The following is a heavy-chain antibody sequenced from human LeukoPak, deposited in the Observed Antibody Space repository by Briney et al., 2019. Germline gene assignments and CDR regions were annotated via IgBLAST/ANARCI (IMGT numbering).Heavy chain of an antibody. D-gene: IGHD4-17*01. CDR3: ARLGARQSLEY. J-gene: IGHJ4*02. Sequence: GGSLRLSCAASGFTFSTFWMHWVRHAPGKGLVWVSGINSDGSSTTYADSVKGRFTISRDNAKNTLYLQMNSLRAEDTAVYYCARLGARQSLEYWGQGTLVTVSS. CDR1: GFTFSTFW. V-gene: IGHV3-74*03. CDR2: INSDGSST.